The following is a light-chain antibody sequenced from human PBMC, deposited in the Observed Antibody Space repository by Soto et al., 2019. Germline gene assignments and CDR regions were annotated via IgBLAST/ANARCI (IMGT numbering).Light chain of an antibody. V-gene: IGKV1-9*01. Sequence: SAWEIASLSCRASKRISSNYLAWYQHRPGKAPKRLIYAASTLQNGVPSRFSGSGSGTEFTLTISSLQPEDVATHYSQQYHTYPWTFGQGTKVDIK. J-gene: IGKJ1*01. CDR2: AAS. CDR1: KRISSNY. CDR3: QQYHTYPWT.